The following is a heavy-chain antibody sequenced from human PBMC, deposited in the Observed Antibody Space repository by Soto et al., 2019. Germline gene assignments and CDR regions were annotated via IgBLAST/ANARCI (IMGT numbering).Heavy chain of an antibody. Sequence: QVQLQESGPGLVKPPETLSLTCTVSGGSMSNYYRSWIRQPAGKGLEWIGRIYTTGSTHYNPSLKSRVTLSIDMSKNQLSLKLNSVTAADTAVYYCERELPSIYEILTGHFDHWGQGTLVTVSS. CDR3: ERELPSIYEILTGHFDH. CDR1: GGSMSNYY. CDR2: IYTTGST. J-gene: IGHJ4*02. V-gene: IGHV4-4*07. D-gene: IGHD3-9*01.